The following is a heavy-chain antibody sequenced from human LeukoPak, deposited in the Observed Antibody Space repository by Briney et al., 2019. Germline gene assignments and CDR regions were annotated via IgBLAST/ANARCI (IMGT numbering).Heavy chain of an antibody. J-gene: IGHJ4*02. D-gene: IGHD3-10*01. CDR1: GFTFSSYG. CDR3: ARDRVEVLWFGELSEGYYFDY. Sequence: GRSLRLSCAASGFTFSSYGMHWVRQAPGKGLEWVAVIWYDGSNKYYADSVKGRFTISRDNSKNTLYLQMNSLRAEDTAVYYCARDRVEVLWFGELSEGYYFDYWGQGTLVTVS. CDR2: IWYDGSNK. V-gene: IGHV3-33*01.